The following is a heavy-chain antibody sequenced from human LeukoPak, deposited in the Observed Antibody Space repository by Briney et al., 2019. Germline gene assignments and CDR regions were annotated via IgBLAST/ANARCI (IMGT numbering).Heavy chain of an antibody. D-gene: IGHD5-18*01. CDR1: GFSFSTIY. CDR3: ARGGYSYGLDY. V-gene: IGHV3-53*01. J-gene: IGHJ4*02. CDR2: IYPAGGT. Sequence: SGGSLRLSCAASGFSFSTIYMTWVRQAPGKGLEWVSLIYPAGGTYYADSVKGRFTISRDNSNNTLYLQMNSLRAEDTAVYYSARGGYSYGLDYWGQGTLVTVSS.